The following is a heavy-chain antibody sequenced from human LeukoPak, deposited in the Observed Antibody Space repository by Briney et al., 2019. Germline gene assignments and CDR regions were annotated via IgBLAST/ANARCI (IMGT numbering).Heavy chain of an antibody. Sequence: GGSLRLSCAASGFTFSSYWMTWVRQAPGKGLEWVSVIYSGGSTYSADSVRGRFTISRDNSKNTLYLQMNSLRAEDTAVYYCARASLVLDWGQGTLVTVSS. V-gene: IGHV3-66*01. CDR3: ARASLVLD. J-gene: IGHJ4*02. D-gene: IGHD6-13*01. CDR2: IYSGGST. CDR1: GFTFSSYW.